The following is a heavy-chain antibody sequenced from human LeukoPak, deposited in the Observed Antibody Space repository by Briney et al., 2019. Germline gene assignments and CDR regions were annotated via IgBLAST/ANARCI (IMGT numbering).Heavy chain of an antibody. D-gene: IGHD3-22*01. V-gene: IGHV1-69*13. CDR2: IIPIFGTA. CDR3: ARGPYYYDSSGYYPEGGYFDY. J-gene: IGHJ4*02. CDR1: GGTFSSYA. Sequence: ASVKVSCKASGGTFSSYAISWVRQAPGQGLGWMGGIIPIFGTANYAQKFQGRVTITADESTSTAYMELSSLRSEDTAVYYCARGPYYYDSSGYYPEGGYFDYWGQGTLVTVSS.